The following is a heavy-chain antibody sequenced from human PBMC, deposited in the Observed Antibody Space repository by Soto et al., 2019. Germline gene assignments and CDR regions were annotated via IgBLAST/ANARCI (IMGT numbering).Heavy chain of an antibody. D-gene: IGHD2-2*01. J-gene: IGHJ5*02. CDR1: AFSLSTSGEG. CDR3: AHVGYCISFSCSNGFDP. V-gene: IGHV2-5*02. Sequence: QITLKESGPPLVKPTQTLTLTCTFSAFSLSTSGEGVGWIRQPPGKALEWLALIYWDDDKRYSPSLTSRLTISKDASKNQVALTMPNTDPVDTATYYCAHVGYCISFSCSNGFDPWGQGTLVTVSS. CDR2: IYWDDDK.